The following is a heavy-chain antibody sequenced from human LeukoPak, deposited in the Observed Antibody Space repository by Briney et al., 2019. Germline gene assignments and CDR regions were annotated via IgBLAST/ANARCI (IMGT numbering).Heavy chain of an antibody. CDR1: GGSISSGGYY. V-gene: IGHV4-31*03. D-gene: IGHD4-11*01. CDR3: AAMTTVTLFDY. J-gene: IGHJ4*02. CDR2: IYYSGST. Sequence: SETLSLTCTVSGGSISSGGYYWSWIRQHPGKGLEWIGYIYYSGSTYYNPSLKSRVTISVDTSKNQFSLKLSSVTAADTAVYYCAAMTTVTLFDYWGQGTLVTVSS.